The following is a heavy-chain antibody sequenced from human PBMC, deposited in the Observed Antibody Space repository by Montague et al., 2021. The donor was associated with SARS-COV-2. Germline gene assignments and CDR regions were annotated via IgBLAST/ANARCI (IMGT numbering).Heavy chain of an antibody. CDR2: IYYRGST. CDR3: ATQGDPSGWIPGPFDF. Sequence: SETLSLTCTVSGGSISSSTYYWAWIRKPPGKGLEWIGSIYYRGSTYYNPSLKSRVSISVDTSRKQLSLTLTSVTAADTAVYYCATQGDPSGWIPGPFDFWGQGTLLSVSS. CDR1: GGSISSSTYY. D-gene: IGHD6-19*01. V-gene: IGHV4-39*01. J-gene: IGHJ4*02.